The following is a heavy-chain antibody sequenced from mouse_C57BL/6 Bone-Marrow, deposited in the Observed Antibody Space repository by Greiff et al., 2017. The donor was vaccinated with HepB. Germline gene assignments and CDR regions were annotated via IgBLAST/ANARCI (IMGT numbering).Heavy chain of an antibody. CDR1: GFTFSDYY. J-gene: IGHJ2*01. D-gene: IGHD2-5*01. CDR2: INYDGSST. V-gene: IGHV5-16*01. Sequence: EVMLVESEGGLVQPGSSMKLSCTASGFTFSDYYMAWVRQVPEKGLEWVANINYDGSSTYYLDSLKSRFIISRDNAKNILYLQMSSLKSEDTATYYCARDSDSNFFDYWGRGTTLTVSS. CDR3: ARDSDSNFFDY.